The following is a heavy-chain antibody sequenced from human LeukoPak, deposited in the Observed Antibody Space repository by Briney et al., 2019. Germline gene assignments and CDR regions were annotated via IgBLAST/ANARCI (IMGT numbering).Heavy chain of an antibody. D-gene: IGHD5-18*01. V-gene: IGHV4-39*07. CDR1: GGSIRNSSFY. J-gene: IGHJ4*02. Sequence: SETLSLTCAVSGGSIRNSSFYWGWIRQPPGKGLEWIASIYSTGTTYYTPSLRGRVTISVDTSKNQFSLNLSSVTAADTAAYYCARGYSLDYWGQGTLVTVSS. CDR3: ARGYSLDY. CDR2: IYSTGTT.